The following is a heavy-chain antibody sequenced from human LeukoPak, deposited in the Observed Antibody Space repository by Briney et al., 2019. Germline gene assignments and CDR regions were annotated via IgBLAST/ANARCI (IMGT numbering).Heavy chain of an antibody. CDR2: ICGSST. J-gene: IGHJ4*02. CDR1: GFPFTIYA. V-gene: IGHV3-23*01. CDR3: TKEYDYRGYLGQGRGYFDY. Sequence: GGSLRLSCAASGFPFTIYAMSWVRQAPGKGLEWVSSICGSSTFYANFVKGRFAISRDTSKNTMDLQMNSLRAEDTAIYVCTKEYDYRGYLGQGRGYFDYWGQGALVTVSS. D-gene: IGHD3-22*01.